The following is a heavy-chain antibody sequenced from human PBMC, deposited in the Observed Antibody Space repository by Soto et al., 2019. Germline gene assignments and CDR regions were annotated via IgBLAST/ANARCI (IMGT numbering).Heavy chain of an antibody. J-gene: IGHJ4*02. D-gene: IGHD2-21*01. V-gene: IGHV4-59*01. CDR1: GGSISSYY. CDR2: IYYSGST. CDR3: TRGGDAYKNGH. Sequence: SETLSLTCTVSGGSISSYYWSWIRQPPGKGLEWIGYIYYSGSTNYNPSLKSRVTISVDTSKNQFSLKLSSVTAADTAVYFCTRGGDAYKNGHWGQGTLVTVSS.